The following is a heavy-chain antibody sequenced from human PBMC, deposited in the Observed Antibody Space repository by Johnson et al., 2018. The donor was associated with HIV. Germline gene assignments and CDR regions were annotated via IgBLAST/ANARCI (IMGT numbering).Heavy chain of an antibody. Sequence: VQLVEYGGGLVQPGGSLRLSCAASGFTFSSYWMSWVRQAPGKGLEWVANIKQDGSEKYYVDSVKGRFTISRDNSKNTLYLQMNSLRAEDTAGYYCAKGGHLTGTTDGDVFDIWGQGTMVTVSS. V-gene: IGHV3-7*01. CDR1: GFTFSSYW. CDR2: IKQDGSEK. CDR3: AKGGHLTGTTDGDVFDI. J-gene: IGHJ3*02. D-gene: IGHD1-1*01.